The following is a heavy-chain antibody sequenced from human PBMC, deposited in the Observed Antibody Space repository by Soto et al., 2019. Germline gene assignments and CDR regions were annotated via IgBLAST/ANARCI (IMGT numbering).Heavy chain of an antibody. CDR3: AGTTSHQWYYMDV. Sequence: QVQLQESGPGLVKPSQTLSLTCAISGDSVSSNSAAWNWIRLSPSRGLEWLARTYYRSRWYNDYAVSVRSRITVNVDTSKNQFSLQLTSVTPEDTAVYYCAGTTSHQWYYMDVWGKGTTVTVSS. D-gene: IGHD1-7*01. V-gene: IGHV6-1*01. J-gene: IGHJ6*03. CDR2: TYYRSRWYN. CDR1: GDSVSSNSAA.